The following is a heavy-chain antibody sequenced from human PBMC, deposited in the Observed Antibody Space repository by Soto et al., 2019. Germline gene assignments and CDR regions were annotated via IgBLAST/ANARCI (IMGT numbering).Heavy chain of an antibody. V-gene: IGHV5-10-1*01. CDR2: ITLSDRYV. D-gene: IGHD4-17*01. Sequence: PGESLNISCQASGDSFTTYWIGWVRQMPGKGLEWMGRITLSDRYVRYSPSFHGHVTMSVDKSTNTAFLQWSSLKASDTAMYYCARHGFYGDYASNYFDPWGQGTLVTGSS. CDR1: GDSFTTYW. J-gene: IGHJ5*02. CDR3: ARHGFYGDYASNYFDP.